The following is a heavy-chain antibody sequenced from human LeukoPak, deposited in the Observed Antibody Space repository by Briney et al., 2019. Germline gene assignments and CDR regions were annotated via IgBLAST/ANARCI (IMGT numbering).Heavy chain of an antibody. V-gene: IGHV3-23*01. D-gene: IGHD6-6*01. CDR2: VSSNGAKT. J-gene: IGHJ6*02. CDR3: AKDLVV. Sequence: PGGSLRLSCAASGFTFSSYAITWVRQAPGKGLEWVSAVSSNGAKTYYADSVKGRFTISRDNYKNMVFLQMNSLRAEDTAVYYCAKDLVVWGQGTTVTVSS. CDR1: GFTFSSYA.